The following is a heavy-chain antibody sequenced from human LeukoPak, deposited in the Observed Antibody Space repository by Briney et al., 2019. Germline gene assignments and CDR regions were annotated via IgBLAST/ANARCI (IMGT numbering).Heavy chain of an antibody. D-gene: IGHD3-22*01. J-gene: IGHJ4*02. V-gene: IGHV3-66*01. CDR2: IYSGGST. CDR3: ARAPSEYYYDSSGYQPLDY. Sequence: GGSLRLSCAASGFTGSSNYMSWVRQAPGKRLEWVSVIYSGGSTYYADSVKGRFTISRDNSKNTLYLQMNSLRAEDTAVYYCARAPSEYYYDSSGYQPLDYWGQGTLVTVSS. CDR1: GFTGSSNY.